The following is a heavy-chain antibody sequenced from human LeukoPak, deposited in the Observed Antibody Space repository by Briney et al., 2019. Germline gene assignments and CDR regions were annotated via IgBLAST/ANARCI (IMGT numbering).Heavy chain of an antibody. D-gene: IGHD5-24*01. V-gene: IGHV4-34*12. Sequence: SETLSLTGGVYGGSFSGYYWSWLRQPPGKGLEWIGEIIHTGSTNYNPSLKSRVTISIDTSKSQFSLRLSSVTAADTAVYYCATYRGRNGSNYYIDSWGQGILVTVSS. J-gene: IGHJ4*02. CDR1: GGSFSGYY. CDR2: IIHTGST. CDR3: ATYRGRNGSNYYIDS.